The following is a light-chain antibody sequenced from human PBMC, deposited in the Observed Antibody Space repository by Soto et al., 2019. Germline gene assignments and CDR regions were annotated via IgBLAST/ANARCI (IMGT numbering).Light chain of an antibody. V-gene: IGLV4-60*03. J-gene: IGLJ2*01. CDR2: LEGSGSY. CDR3: ETWDSNTRV. Sequence: QLVLTQSSSASASLGSSVKLTCTLSSGHSSYIIAWHQQQPGKAPRYLMKLEGSGSYNEGSGVPDRFSGSSSGADRYLTISNLQSEDEADYYCETWDSNTRVFGGGTKLTVL. CDR1: SGHSSYI.